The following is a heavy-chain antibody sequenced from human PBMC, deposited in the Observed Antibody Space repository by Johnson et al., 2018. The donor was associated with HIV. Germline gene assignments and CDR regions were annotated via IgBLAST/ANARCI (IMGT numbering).Heavy chain of an antibody. V-gene: IGHV3-30*02. Sequence: QVQLVESGGGVVQPGGSLRLSCVASGFTFSRFGMHWVRQAPGKGLEWVAFIRYDGSKMYYVDSVKARFTISRDDARNTLYLQMNSLRPEDTAVYYCAKTLGYDSSGYHDGFDIWGQGTLVTVSS. CDR3: AKTLGYDSSGYHDGFDI. J-gene: IGHJ3*02. CDR2: IRYDGSKM. D-gene: IGHD3-22*01. CDR1: GFTFSRFG.